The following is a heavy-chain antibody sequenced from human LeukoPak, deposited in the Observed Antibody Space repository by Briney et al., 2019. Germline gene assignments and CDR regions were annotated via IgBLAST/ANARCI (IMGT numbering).Heavy chain of an antibody. CDR1: GASFSSSTYY. Sequence: SETLSLTCTVSGASFSSSTYYWGWIRQPPGKGLEWIGSIYYSGSTYYNPSLKSRVTMSVDTSKNQFSLKLSSVTAADTAVYYCSRHAGGISATGTRPFDYWGQGTLVTVSS. V-gene: IGHV4-39*01. CDR3: SRHAGGISATGTRPFDY. CDR2: IYYSGST. D-gene: IGHD6-13*01. J-gene: IGHJ4*02.